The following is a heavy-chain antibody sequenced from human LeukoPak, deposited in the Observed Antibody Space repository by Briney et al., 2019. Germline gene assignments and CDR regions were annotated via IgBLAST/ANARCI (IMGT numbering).Heavy chain of an antibody. CDR2: ISSSGSTL. CDR3: ARARSSQGYYYYYYMDV. J-gene: IGHJ6*03. Sequence: GGSLRLSCAASGFTFSDYYMTWIRQAPGKGLEWVSYISSSGSTLYYADSVKGRFTISRDNAKNSLYLQMNSLRAEDTALYYCARARSSQGYYYYYYMDVWGKGTTVTVSS. V-gene: IGHV3-11*04. CDR1: GFTFSDYY.